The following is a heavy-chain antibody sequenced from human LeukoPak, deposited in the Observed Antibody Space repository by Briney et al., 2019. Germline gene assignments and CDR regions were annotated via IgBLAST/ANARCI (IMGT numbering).Heavy chain of an antibody. J-gene: IGHJ3*02. V-gene: IGHV1-24*01. Sequence: ASVKVSCKVSGYTLTELSMHWVRQAPGKGLEWMGGFDPVDGETIYAQKFQGRVTMTEDTSTDTAYMELSSLRSEDTAVYYCATIYTSSITIFGVAPHRHAFDIWGQGTMVTVSS. D-gene: IGHD3-3*01. CDR1: GYTLTELS. CDR2: FDPVDGET. CDR3: ATIYTSSITIFGVAPHRHAFDI.